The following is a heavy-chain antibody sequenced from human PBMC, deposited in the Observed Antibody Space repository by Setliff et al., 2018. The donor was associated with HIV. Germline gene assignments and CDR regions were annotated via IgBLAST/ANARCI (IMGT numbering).Heavy chain of an antibody. CDR2: ISYDGTKE. D-gene: IGHD3-16*01. CDR3: AKEAGVMDAFDI. Sequence: GESLRLSCAASGLTFSNYAMHWVRQAPGKGLEWVAVISYDGTKEYYADSVKGRFTISRDNSKNTLYLQGGSLRPEDTAVYYCAKEAGVMDAFDIWGQGTMVTVSS. J-gene: IGHJ3*02. CDR1: GLTFSNYA. V-gene: IGHV3-30*04.